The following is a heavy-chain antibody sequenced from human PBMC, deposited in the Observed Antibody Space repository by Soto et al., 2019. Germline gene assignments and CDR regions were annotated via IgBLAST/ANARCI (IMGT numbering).Heavy chain of an antibody. CDR2: IYYSGST. Sequence: SQTLSLTCTVSGGSISSHYWSWIRQPPGKGLEWIGYIYYSGSTNYNPSLKSRVTISVDTSKNQFSLKLSSVTAADTAVYYCARDLDGSGSYYNLGFDPWGQGTLVTVS. CDR1: GGSISSHY. V-gene: IGHV4-59*11. CDR3: ARDLDGSGSYYNLGFDP. D-gene: IGHD3-10*01. J-gene: IGHJ5*02.